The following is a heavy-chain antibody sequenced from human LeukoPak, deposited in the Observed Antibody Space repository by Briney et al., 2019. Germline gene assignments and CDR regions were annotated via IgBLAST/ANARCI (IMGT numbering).Heavy chain of an antibody. CDR1: GGSISSYY. Sequence: SETLSLTCTVSGGSISSYYWSWIRQPPGKGLEWIGFIYHSGSTSSSPSLKSRVTMSVDTSKNQFSLKLSSVTAADTAVYYCAKYSSIWSFDCWGQGTLVTVSS. D-gene: IGHD6-13*01. CDR2: IYHSGST. J-gene: IGHJ4*02. CDR3: AKYSSIWSFDC. V-gene: IGHV4-59*01.